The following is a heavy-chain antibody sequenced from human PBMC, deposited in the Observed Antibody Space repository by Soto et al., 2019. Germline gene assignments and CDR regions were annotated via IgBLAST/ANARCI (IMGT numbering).Heavy chain of an antibody. D-gene: IGHD3-22*01. CDR2: ISSNGVGT. V-gene: IGHV3-64*04. J-gene: IGHJ4*02. CDR1: GFTLSGYA. Sequence: GGSLRLSCAASGFTLSGYAMGWVRQAPGKGLEYVSGISSNGVGTYYANSVQGRFTISRDDSKNTAYLQMNSLKTEDTAVYYCIYYDNSGYHKPFDYWGQGTLVTVSS. CDR3: IYYDNSGYHKPFDY.